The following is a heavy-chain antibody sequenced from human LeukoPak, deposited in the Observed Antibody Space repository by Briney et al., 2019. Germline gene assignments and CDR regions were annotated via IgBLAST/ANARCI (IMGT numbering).Heavy chain of an antibody. D-gene: IGHD1-26*01. CDR1: GYTLTELS. CDR2: FDPEDGKT. J-gene: IGHJ5*02. V-gene: IGHV1-24*01. CDR3: ATDPRIVGATILEFDP. Sequence: ASVKVSCKVSGYTLTELSMHWVRQAPGKGLEWMGGFDPEDGKTIYAQKFQGRVTMTEDTSTDTAYMELSSLRSEDTAVYYCATDPRIVGATILEFDPWGQGTLVTVSS.